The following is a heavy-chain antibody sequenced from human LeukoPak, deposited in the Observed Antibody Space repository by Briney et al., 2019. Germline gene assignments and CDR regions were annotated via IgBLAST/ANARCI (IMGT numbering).Heavy chain of an antibody. CDR3: ARATPPGRYFDWFVSENQDYFDY. CDR2: INPNSGGT. V-gene: IGHV1-2*02. J-gene: IGHJ4*02. D-gene: IGHD3-9*01. CDR1: GYTFTGYY. Sequence: GASVKVSCKASGYTFTGYYMHWVRQAPGQGLEWMGWINPNSGGTNYAQKFQGRVTMTRDTSISTAYMELSRLRSDDTAVYYCARATPPGRYFDWFVSENQDYFDYWGQGTLVTVSS.